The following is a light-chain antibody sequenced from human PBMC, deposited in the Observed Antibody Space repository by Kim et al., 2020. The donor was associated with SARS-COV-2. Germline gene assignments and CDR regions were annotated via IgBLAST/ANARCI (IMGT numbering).Light chain of an antibody. CDR3: QHYGGSRYT. CDR1: QSVSRNY. V-gene: IGKV3-20*01. CDR2: GAS. Sequence: EIVLTQSPGTLSLSPGERATLSCRASQSVSRNYLAWYQQKLGQAPRILIYGASTRAAGIPDRFSGSGSGTDFTLTISSLGPEDFAVYYCQHYGGSRYTFGQGTKLEIK. J-gene: IGKJ2*01.